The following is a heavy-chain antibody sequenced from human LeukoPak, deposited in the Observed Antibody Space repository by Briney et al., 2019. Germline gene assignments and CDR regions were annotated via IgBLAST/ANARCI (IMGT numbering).Heavy chain of an antibody. V-gene: IGHV3-23*01. J-gene: IGHJ4*02. Sequence: PGGSLRLSCAASGFTFSNHAMSWVRQAPGKGLQWVSVISGGGRTTEYADSVKGRITVSRDNSVNTLSLHMDSLRVEDTAIYYCAKNVVFTRYFDSWGQGTLVTVSS. CDR3: AKNVVFTRYFDS. CDR1: GFTFSNHA. CDR2: ISGGGRTT. D-gene: IGHD2-21*01.